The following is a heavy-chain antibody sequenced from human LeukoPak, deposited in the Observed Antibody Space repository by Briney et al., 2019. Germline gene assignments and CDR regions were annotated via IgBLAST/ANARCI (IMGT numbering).Heavy chain of an antibody. Sequence: GGSLRLSCAASGFIFSSYTMGWVRQAPGKGLEWVSDINGSGGRTYYTDSVNGRFTISRDNSKNTLYLQMNSLRAEDTAVYYCAKAGGASWYLYWGQGTLVTVSS. CDR2: INGSGGRT. J-gene: IGHJ4*02. D-gene: IGHD6-13*01. CDR3: AKAGGASWYLY. CDR1: GFIFSSYT. V-gene: IGHV3-23*01.